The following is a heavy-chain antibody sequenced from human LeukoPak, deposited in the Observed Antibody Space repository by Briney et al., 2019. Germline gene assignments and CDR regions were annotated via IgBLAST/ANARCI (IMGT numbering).Heavy chain of an antibody. V-gene: IGHV3-21*01. D-gene: IGHD3-16*02. CDR1: GFTFSSYS. J-gene: IGHJ4*02. CDR3: ASHYVWGSYRKLDY. Sequence: GGSLRLSCAASGFTFSSYSMNWVRQAPGKGLEWVSPISSSSYIYYADSEKGRFTISRDNAKNSLYLQMNSLRAEDTAVYYCASHYVWGSYRKLDYWGQGTLVTVSS. CDR2: ISSSSYI.